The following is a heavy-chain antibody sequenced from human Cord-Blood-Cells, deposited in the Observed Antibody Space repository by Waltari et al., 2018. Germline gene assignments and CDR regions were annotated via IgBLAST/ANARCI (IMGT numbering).Heavy chain of an antibody. J-gene: IGHJ3*02. CDR3: ARESGSSSWYPDAFYI. CDR1: GGTFSSYA. Sequence: QVQLVQSGAEVKKPGSSVKVYCKASGGTFSSYAISWVRQAHGQGIEWMGGIIPIFGTANYAQRFQGRVTSTADESTSTAYMELSSLRSEDTAVYYCARESGSSSWYPDAFYIWGQGTMVTVSS. CDR2: IIPIFGTA. D-gene: IGHD6-13*01. V-gene: IGHV1-69*01.